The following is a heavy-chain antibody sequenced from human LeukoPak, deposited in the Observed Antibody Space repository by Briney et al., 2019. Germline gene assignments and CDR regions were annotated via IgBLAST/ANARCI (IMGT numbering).Heavy chain of an antibody. CDR3: ARDSSSSVCDY. J-gene: IGHJ4*02. CDR2: INPNNGGT. Sequence: ASVKVSCKASGYTFTGYYMHWVRQAPGQGLEWMGWINPNNGGTNYAQKFQGRVTMTRDTSISTAYMELSRLRSDDTAVYYCARDSSSSVCDYWGQGTLVTVSS. D-gene: IGHD6-6*01. V-gene: IGHV1-2*02. CDR1: GYTFTGYY.